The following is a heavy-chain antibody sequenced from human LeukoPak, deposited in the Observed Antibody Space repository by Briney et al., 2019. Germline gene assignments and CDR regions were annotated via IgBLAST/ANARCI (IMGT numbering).Heavy chain of an antibody. V-gene: IGHV4-39*01. CDR3: ARNTIPSSGSDTPDY. CDR2: IYYSGST. CDR1: GGSISSSSYY. D-gene: IGHD3-22*01. Sequence: SETLSLTCTVSGGSISSSSYYWGWIRQPPGKGLEWIGSIYYSGSTYYNPSLKSRVTISVDTSKNQFSLKLSSVTAADTAVYYCARNTIPSSGSDTPDYWGQGTLVTVSS. J-gene: IGHJ4*02.